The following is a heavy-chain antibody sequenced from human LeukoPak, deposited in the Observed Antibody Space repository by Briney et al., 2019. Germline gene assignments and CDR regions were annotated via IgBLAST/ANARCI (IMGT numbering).Heavy chain of an antibody. CDR3: ARLVYAMDSFDY. Sequence: SETLSLTCAVSGYSISSGYYWGWIRQPPGKGLAGIGSIYHSGSTYYNPSLKSRVTISVATSKNQFSLKLSSVTAADTAVYYCARLVYAMDSFDYWGQGTLVTVSS. CDR1: GYSISSGYY. V-gene: IGHV4-38-2*01. D-gene: IGHD2-8*01. J-gene: IGHJ4*02. CDR2: IYHSGST.